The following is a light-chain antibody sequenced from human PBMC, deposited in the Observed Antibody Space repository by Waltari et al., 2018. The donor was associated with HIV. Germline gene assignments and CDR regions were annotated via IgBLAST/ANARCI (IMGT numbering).Light chain of an antibody. CDR3: CAYAGSTTYVI. CDR2: EVS. CDR1: SHAVGGYHL. V-gene: IGLV2-23*02. J-gene: IGLJ2*01. Sequence: QSALTQPASVPGSPGQSITISCTGPSHAVGGYHLVSLYQQHPGKAPKLTIYEVSKRPSGVSNRFSGSKSGNTASLTISGLQAEDEADYYCCAYAGSTTYVIFGGGTKLTVL.